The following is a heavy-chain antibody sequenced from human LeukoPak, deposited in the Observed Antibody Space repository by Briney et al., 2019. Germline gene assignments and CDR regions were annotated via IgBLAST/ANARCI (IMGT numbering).Heavy chain of an antibody. J-gene: IGHJ4*02. CDR1: GYTFTSYG. CDR2: ISAYNGNT. Sequence: ASVKVSCKASGYTFTSYGISWVRQAPGQGLEWMGWISAYNGNTNYAQKLQGRVTMTTDTSTGTAYMELRSLRSDDTAVYYCARSHGQLEPSDDFDYWGQGTLVTVSS. D-gene: IGHD1-1*01. CDR3: ARSHGQLEPSDDFDY. V-gene: IGHV1-18*01.